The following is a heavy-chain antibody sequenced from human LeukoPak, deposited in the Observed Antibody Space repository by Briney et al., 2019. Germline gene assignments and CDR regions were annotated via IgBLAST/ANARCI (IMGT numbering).Heavy chain of an antibody. CDR2: ISYDGSNK. D-gene: IGHD3-22*01. Sequence: PGGSLRLSCAASGFTFSSYGMHWVRQAPGKGLEWVAVISYDGSNKYYADSVKGRFTISRDNSENTLYLQMNSLRAEDTAVYYCAKDGYYDRWSPYYYYGMDVWGQGTTVTVSS. J-gene: IGHJ6*02. CDR3: AKDGYYDRWSPYYYYGMDV. V-gene: IGHV3-30*18. CDR1: GFTFSSYG.